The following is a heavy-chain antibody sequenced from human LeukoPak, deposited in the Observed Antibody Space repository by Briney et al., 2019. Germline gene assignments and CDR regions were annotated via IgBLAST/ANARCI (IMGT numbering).Heavy chain of an antibody. CDR3: AREVIAAAGTDGMDV. Sequence: SETLSLTCAVYGGSFSGYYWSWIRQPPGKGLEWIGEINHSGSTNYNPSLKSRVTISVDTSKNQLSLKLSSVTAADTAVYYCAREVIAAAGTDGMDVWGQGTTVTVSS. V-gene: IGHV4-34*01. CDR2: INHSGST. D-gene: IGHD6-13*01. J-gene: IGHJ6*02. CDR1: GGSFSGYY.